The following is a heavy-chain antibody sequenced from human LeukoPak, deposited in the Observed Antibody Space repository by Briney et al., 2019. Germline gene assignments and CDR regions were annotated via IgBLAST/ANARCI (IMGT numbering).Heavy chain of an antibody. CDR2: ISVSGLST. V-gene: IGHV3-23*01. Sequence: PGGTLRLSCGASGFTFSTYAMNWVRQAPGKGLEWVSVISVSGLSTYYGDSVKGRFTISRDNSKNTLYLQMNNLRAEDTAVYYCAKLAAAVDYWGQGTLVTVSS. D-gene: IGHD6-13*01. J-gene: IGHJ4*02. CDR1: GFTFSTYA. CDR3: AKLAAAVDY.